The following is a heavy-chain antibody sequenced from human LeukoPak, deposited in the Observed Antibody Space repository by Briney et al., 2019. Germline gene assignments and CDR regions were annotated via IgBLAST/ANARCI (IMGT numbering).Heavy chain of an antibody. D-gene: IGHD3-16*01. J-gene: IGHJ3*02. Sequence: GGSLRLSCATSGFTFSSYAMSWVRQAPGKGLEWVSLISGSGGSTYYADSVKGRFTISRDNSKNTLYLQMNSLRAEDTAVFYCAKDRDDYVWGSYLGAFDIWGQGTMVTVSS. CDR1: GFTFSSYA. V-gene: IGHV3-23*01. CDR2: ISGSGGST. CDR3: AKDRDDYVWGSYLGAFDI.